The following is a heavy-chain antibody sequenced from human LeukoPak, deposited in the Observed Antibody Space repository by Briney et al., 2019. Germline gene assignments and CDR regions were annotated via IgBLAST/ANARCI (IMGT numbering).Heavy chain of an antibody. V-gene: IGHV1-69*05. CDR1: GGTFSSYA. Sequence: SVKVSCKASGGTFSSYAISWVRQAPGQGLEWMGGIIPIFGTANYAQKSQGRVTITTDESTSTAYMELSSLRSEDTAVYYCAKHRSGIAASGSNYWGQGTLVSVSS. J-gene: IGHJ4*02. CDR3: AKHRSGIAASGSNY. CDR2: IIPIFGTA. D-gene: IGHD6-13*01.